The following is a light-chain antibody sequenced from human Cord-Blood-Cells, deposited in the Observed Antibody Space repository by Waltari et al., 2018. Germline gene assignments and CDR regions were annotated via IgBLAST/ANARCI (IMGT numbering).Light chain of an antibody. Sequence: SYELTQPTPVPVSPRPTARITCSGDALPQQSAYWYQQKPGQAPVLVIDKDSERPSGIPERFSGSSSGTTVTLTISGVQAEDEADYYCQSADSSGTYYVFGTGTKVTVL. V-gene: IGLV3-25*02. CDR3: QSADSSGTYYV. J-gene: IGLJ1*01. CDR1: ALPQQS. CDR2: KDS.